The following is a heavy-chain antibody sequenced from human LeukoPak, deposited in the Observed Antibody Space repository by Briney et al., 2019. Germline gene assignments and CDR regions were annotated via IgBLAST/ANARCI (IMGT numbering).Heavy chain of an antibody. D-gene: IGHD3-22*01. J-gene: IGHJ3*02. V-gene: IGHV3-66*01. Sequence: GGSLRLSCAASGFTVSSNYMSWVRQAPGKGLGWVSVIYSGGSTYYADSVKGRFTISRDNSKNTLYLQMNSLRAEDTAMYYCARVSMIVVRGAFDIWGQGTMVTVSS. CDR1: GFTVSSNY. CDR2: IYSGGST. CDR3: ARVSMIVVRGAFDI.